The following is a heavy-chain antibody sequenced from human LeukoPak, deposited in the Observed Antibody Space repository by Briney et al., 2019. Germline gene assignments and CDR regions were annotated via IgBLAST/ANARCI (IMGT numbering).Heavy chain of an antibody. CDR3: ARAGLLVGGFGY. J-gene: IGHJ4*02. CDR1: GYTFTSYY. CDR2: INPSGGST. Sequence: GASVKVSCKTPGYTFTSYYMHWVRQAPGQGLEWMGIINPSGGSTSYAQKFQGRVTMTRDTSTSTLYMELSSLRSEDTAVYYCARAGLLVGGFGYWGQGTLVTVSS. D-gene: IGHD6-6*01. V-gene: IGHV1-46*01.